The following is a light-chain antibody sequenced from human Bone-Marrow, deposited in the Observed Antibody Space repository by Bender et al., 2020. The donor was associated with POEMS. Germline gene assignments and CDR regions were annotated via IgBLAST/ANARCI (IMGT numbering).Light chain of an antibody. CDR3: QSYDSDLNGWV. Sequence: SNIGAGFGVNWYQHLPGTAPKLLIYANINRPSEIPDRFSGSQSGTSASLAITGLQSDDEAAYFCQSYDSDLNGWVFGGGTKLTVL. CDR2: ANI. J-gene: IGLJ3*02. V-gene: IGLV1-40*01. CDR1: SNIGAGFG.